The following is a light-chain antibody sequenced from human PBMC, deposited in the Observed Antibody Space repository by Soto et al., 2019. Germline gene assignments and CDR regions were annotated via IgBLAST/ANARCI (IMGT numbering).Light chain of an antibody. V-gene: IGKV1-27*01. CDR3: QMCDSAHALT. Sequence: DIQMTQSPSSLSASVGDRVTITCRASQDIRKFLAWYQQKAGKAPKVLIYGASTLQSGVPSRFSGSGSGTDFTLTISDLQPEDAATYYWQMCDSAHALTFGGGTKVEIK. CDR1: QDIRKF. J-gene: IGKJ4*01. CDR2: GAS.